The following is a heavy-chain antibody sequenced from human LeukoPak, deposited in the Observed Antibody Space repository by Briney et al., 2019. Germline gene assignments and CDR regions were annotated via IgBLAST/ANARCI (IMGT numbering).Heavy chain of an antibody. CDR2: ISSSSSYT. V-gene: IGHV3-21*05. Sequence: GGSLRLSCAASGFTFSSYAMSWVRQAPGKGLEWVSYISSSSSYTNYADSVKGRFTISRDNAKNSLYLQMNSLRAEDTAVYYCARTNTIFGVVTHSWFDPWGQGTLVTVSS. CDR1: GFTFSSYA. J-gene: IGHJ5*02. D-gene: IGHD3-3*01. CDR3: ARTNTIFGVVTHSWFDP.